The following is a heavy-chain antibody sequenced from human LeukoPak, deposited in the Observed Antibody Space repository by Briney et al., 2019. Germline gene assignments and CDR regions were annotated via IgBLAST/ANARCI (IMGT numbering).Heavy chain of an antibody. CDR3: ARGATTTVTPFDY. Sequence: GGSLRLSCAASAFSFSTYTMNWVRQAPGKGLEWVSSTTGSSSYISYADSVKGRFTISRDNAKNSLYLQMNSLRAEDTAVYYCARGATTTVTPFDYWGQGTLVTVSS. CDR2: TTGSSSYI. D-gene: IGHD4-17*01. V-gene: IGHV3-21*01. CDR1: AFSFSTYT. J-gene: IGHJ4*02.